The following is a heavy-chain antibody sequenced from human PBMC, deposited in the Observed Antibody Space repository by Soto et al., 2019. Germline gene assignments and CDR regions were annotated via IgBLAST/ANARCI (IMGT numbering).Heavy chain of an antibody. J-gene: IGHJ6*02. CDR2: VSYDGRNR. V-gene: IGHV3-30*03. Sequence: GGSLRLSCVGSGFSFGRYGIHWVRQAPGKGLEWVAWVSYDGRNRNYADSLKARLTTSRDNSKDTAFLQMNSLGPDDTSVYYCAREYLDHGPDVWGQGTSVTVSS. CDR3: AREYLDHGPDV. CDR1: GFSFGRYG.